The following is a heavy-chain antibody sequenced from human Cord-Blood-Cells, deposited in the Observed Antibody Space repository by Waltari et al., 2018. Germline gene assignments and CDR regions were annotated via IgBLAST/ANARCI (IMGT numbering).Heavy chain of an antibody. Sequence: QLQLQESGPGLVKPSETPSLTCTVSGGSIRSSSYYWGWIRQPPGKGLEWIGSIYYSGSTYYNPSLKSRVTISVDTSKNQFSLKLSSVTAADTAVYYCVKVYDFWSGYYTFAFDIWGQGTMVTVSS. CDR2: IYYSGST. CDR1: GGSIRSSSYY. J-gene: IGHJ3*02. D-gene: IGHD3-3*01. V-gene: IGHV4-39*05. CDR3: VKVYDFWSGYYTFAFDI.